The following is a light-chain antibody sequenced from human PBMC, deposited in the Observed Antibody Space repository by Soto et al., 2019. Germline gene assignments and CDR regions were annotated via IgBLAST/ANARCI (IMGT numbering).Light chain of an antibody. J-gene: IGKJ2*01. V-gene: IGKV1-5*03. CDR3: QQYSSDSNT. Sequence: DIQMTQSPSTLSASVGDRVTITCRASQDINIWLAWYQQKPGKAPKLLIYKASTLEGGVPSRFIGSGSGTDFTLAISSLQPDDFATYYCQQYSSDSNTFGEGTRLDIK. CDR2: KAS. CDR1: QDINIW.